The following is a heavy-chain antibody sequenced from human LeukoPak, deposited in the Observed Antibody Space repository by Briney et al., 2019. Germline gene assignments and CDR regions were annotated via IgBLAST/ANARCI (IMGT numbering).Heavy chain of an antibody. Sequence: SETLSLTCTVSGGSISSSSYYWGWIRQPPGKGLEWIGTIYYSGSTYYNPSLKSRVTISVDTSKNQFSLKLSSVTAADTAVYYCARVVPMYSSDWYDDYWGEAMVTTVSS. D-gene: IGHD6-19*01. CDR3: ARVVPMYSSDWYDDY. V-gene: IGHV4-39*01. J-gene: IGHJ4*02. CDR1: GGSISSSSYY. CDR2: IYYSGST.